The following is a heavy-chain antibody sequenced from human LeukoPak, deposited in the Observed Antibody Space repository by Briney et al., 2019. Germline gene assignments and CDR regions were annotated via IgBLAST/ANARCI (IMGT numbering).Heavy chain of an antibody. CDR3: ASGVPAADFDY. CDR2: INHSGST. Sequence: SETLSLTCAVYGGSFSGYYWSWIRQPPGKGLEWIGEINHSGSTNYNPSLKSRVTISVDTSKNQFSLKLSSVTTADTAVYYCASGVPAADFDYWGQGTLVTVSS. J-gene: IGHJ4*02. D-gene: IGHD2-2*01. CDR1: GGSFSGYY. V-gene: IGHV4-34*01.